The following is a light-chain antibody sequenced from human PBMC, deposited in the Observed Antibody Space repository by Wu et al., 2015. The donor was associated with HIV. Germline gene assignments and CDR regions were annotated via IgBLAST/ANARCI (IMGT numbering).Light chain of an antibody. J-gene: IGKJ1*01. V-gene: IGKV3-20*01. CDR3: QHYDRSMTWT. Sequence: VTLSCRASQSVSSSYLSWYQQKPGQAPRLLIYGASRRATGIPDRFSGSGSGTDFTLTISRLEPEDFAMYYCQHYDRSMTWTFGQGTRV. CDR2: GAS. CDR1: QSVSSSY.